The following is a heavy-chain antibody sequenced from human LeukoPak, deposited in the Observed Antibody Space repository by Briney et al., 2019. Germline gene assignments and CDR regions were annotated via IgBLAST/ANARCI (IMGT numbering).Heavy chain of an antibody. CDR3: GMLAYCGGDCYSRYAFDI. V-gene: IGHV3-21*01. Sequence: GGSLRLSCAASGFIFSSYSMNWVRQAPGKGLEWVSSISSSSSYIYYADSVKGRFTISRDNAKNSLYLQMNSLRAEDTAVYYCGMLAYCGGDCYSRYAFDIWGQGTMVTVSS. CDR2: ISSSSSYI. CDR1: GFIFSSYS. J-gene: IGHJ3*02. D-gene: IGHD2-21*02.